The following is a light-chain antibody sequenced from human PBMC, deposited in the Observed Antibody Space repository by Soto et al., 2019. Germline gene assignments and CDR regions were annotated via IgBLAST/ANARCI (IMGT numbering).Light chain of an antibody. J-gene: IGKJ1*01. Sequence: DIQMTQSPSTLSESVGDRVTITCRASQSLNNWLAWFQQKPGKAPKVLIYKVSNLESGVPSRFSGSGSGTEFTLTISSLQPDDFATYYCQQDSSNPWTFGQGTKVEIK. CDR3: QQDSSNPWT. CDR1: QSLNNW. V-gene: IGKV1-5*03. CDR2: KVS.